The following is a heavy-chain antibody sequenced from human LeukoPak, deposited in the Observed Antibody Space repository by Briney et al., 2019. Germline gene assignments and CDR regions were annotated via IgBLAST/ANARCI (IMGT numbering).Heavy chain of an antibody. CDR3: ALLGDGHIGMGLLGSFDY. CDR1: GGTLTNSA. D-gene: IGHD2/OR15-2a*01. Sequence: GASVKVSCKASGGTLTNSAFVWVGQAPGQGLDWMGGIIPVFGTPNYADNFQDRVTITADESTNTAYMDSDSLRSEDTAVYFCALLGDGHIGMGLLGSFDYWGQGTLVSVSP. V-gene: IGHV1-69*13. CDR2: IIPVFGTP. J-gene: IGHJ4*02.